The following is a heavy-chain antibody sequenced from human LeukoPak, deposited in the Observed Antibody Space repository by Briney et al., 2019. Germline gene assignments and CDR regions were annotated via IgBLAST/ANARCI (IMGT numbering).Heavy chain of an antibody. V-gene: IGHV1-2*02. Sequence: GASVKVSCKASGYTFTGYYMHWVRQAPGQGLEWMGWINPNSGGTNYAQKFQGRVTMTRDTSISTAYMELSRLRSDDTAVYYCARAPDDILTGYYEYNWFDPWGQGTLVTVSS. D-gene: IGHD3-9*01. CDR3: ARAPDDILTGYYEYNWFDP. J-gene: IGHJ5*02. CDR1: GYTFTGYY. CDR2: INPNSGGT.